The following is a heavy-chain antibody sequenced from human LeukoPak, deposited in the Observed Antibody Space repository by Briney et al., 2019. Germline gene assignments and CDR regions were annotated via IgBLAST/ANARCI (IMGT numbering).Heavy chain of an antibody. V-gene: IGHV3-53*01. Sequence: PGGSLRLSCAASGLTVSNKYMSWVRQAPGKGLEWVAVIYSGGGTYYADSVKGRFTISRDNSKNTLFLQMNSLRVEDTAVYYCARPNYYMKDAFDIWGQGTMVTVSS. J-gene: IGHJ3*02. CDR2: IYSGGGT. CDR1: GLTVSNKY. D-gene: IGHD3-22*01. CDR3: ARPNYYMKDAFDI.